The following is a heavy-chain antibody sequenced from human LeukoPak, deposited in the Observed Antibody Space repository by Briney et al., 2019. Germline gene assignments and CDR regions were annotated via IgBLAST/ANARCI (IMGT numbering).Heavy chain of an antibody. CDR1: GGSISSYY. CDR2: IYYSGST. J-gene: IGHJ6*03. Sequence: SETLSLTCTVSGGSISSYYWSWIRQPPGKGLEWIGYIYYSGSTNYNPSLKSRVTISVDTSKNQFSLKLSSVTAADTAVYYCARESLRWELLGDYYYMDVWGKGTTVTVSS. CDR3: ARESLRWELLGDYYYMDV. V-gene: IGHV4-59*01. D-gene: IGHD1-26*01.